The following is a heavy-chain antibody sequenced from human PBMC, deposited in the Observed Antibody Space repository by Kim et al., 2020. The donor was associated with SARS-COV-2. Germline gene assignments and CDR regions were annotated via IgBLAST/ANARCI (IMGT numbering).Heavy chain of an antibody. CDR3: AREAAAAPDY. V-gene: IGHV3-48*03. D-gene: IGHD6-13*01. CDR2: I. J-gene: IGHJ4*02. Sequence: IYYADSVKGRFTISRDNAKNSLYLQINSLRAEDTAVYYCAREAAAAPDYWGQGTLVTVSS.